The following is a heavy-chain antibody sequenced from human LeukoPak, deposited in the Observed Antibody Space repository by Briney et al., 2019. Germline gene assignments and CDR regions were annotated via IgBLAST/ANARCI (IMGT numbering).Heavy chain of an antibody. CDR1: GFTFSSYG. J-gene: IGHJ4*02. Sequence: GGSLRLSCAASGFTFSSYGMHWVRQAPGKGLEWVAFIRYDGSNKYYADSVKGRFTISRDNSKNTLYLQMNSLRAEDTAVYYCARTQAAAGHVNYWGQGTLVTVSS. V-gene: IGHV3-30*02. CDR2: IRYDGSNK. CDR3: ARTQAAAGHVNY. D-gene: IGHD6-13*01.